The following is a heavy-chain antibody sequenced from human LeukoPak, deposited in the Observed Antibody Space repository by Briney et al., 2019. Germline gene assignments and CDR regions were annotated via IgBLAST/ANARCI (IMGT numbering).Heavy chain of an antibody. CDR1: GGSISSYY. J-gene: IGHJ4*02. D-gene: IGHD4-17*01. V-gene: IGHV4-59*01. Sequence: SETLSLTCSVSGGSISSYYWSWIRQPPGKGLEWIGYIYYSGSTNYNPSLKSRVTISVDMSKNQFSLKLSSVTAADTAVYYCARDGDDYGDPIFDYWGQGTLVTVSS. CDR2: IYYSGST. CDR3: ARDGDDYGDPIFDY.